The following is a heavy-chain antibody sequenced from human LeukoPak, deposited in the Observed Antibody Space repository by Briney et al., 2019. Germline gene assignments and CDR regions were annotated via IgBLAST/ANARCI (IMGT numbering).Heavy chain of an antibody. J-gene: IGHJ3*02. CDR1: GFTFSSYS. V-gene: IGHV3-21*04. D-gene: IGHD5-18*01. Sequence: GGSLRLSCAASGFTFSSYSMNWVRQAPGKGLEWISSISGDTIYIYYADSMKGRFTISRDNAKNSLYLQMNSLRAEDTALYYCAKGYSYGLADAFDIWGQGTMVTVSS. CDR3: AKGYSYGLADAFDI. CDR2: ISGDTIYI.